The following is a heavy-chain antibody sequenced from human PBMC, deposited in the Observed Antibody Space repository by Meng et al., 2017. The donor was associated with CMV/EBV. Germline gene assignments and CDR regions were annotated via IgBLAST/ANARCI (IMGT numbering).Heavy chain of an antibody. Sequence: ASVTVSCKASGYTFTTYDLNWVRQAPGQGLEWMGWMNPNSGNTGSAHKFQGRVTFSRNTSMNTAYMELSSLRSEDTAVYYCARGHYYCRGISCYSLDYWGQGTLVTVSS. CDR1: GYTFTTYD. D-gene: IGHD2-2*02. J-gene: IGHJ4*02. V-gene: IGHV1-8*03. CDR3: ARGHYYCRGISCYSLDY. CDR2: MNPNSGNT.